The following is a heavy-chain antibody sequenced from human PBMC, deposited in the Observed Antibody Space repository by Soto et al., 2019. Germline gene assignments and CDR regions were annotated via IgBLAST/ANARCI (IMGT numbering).Heavy chain of an antibody. D-gene: IGHD7-27*01. Sequence: QVQLQQWGAGLLKPSETLSLTCAVYGGSFSGYYWSWIRQPPGKGLEWIGEINHSGSTNYNPSLKSRVTISVDTSKNQFSLKLSSVTAADTAVYYCARGNWVRYFDLWGRGTLVTVSS. CDR1: GGSFSGYY. V-gene: IGHV4-34*01. CDR2: INHSGST. CDR3: ARGNWVRYFDL. J-gene: IGHJ2*01.